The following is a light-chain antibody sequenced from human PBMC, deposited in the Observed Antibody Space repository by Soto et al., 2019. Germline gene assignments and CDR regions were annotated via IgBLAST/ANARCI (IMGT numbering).Light chain of an antibody. V-gene: IGKV3-11*01. CDR3: PQRRTWPPLT. J-gene: IGKJ4*02. CDR1: QSVSNF. Sequence: EIVLTQSPATLSLYPGERATLSCRASQSVSNFLAWYQQKPGQAPRLLSYDASTRATGIPARFSGSGSGTDFALTNSSPEPDDFAVYDSPQRRTWPPLTVGGGTKVEI. CDR2: DAS.